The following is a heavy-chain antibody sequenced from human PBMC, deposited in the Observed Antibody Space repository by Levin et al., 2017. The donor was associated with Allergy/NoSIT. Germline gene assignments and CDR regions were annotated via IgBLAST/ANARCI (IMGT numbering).Heavy chain of an antibody. CDR3: TTDYTGLYYDFWSGYYG. Sequence: KPGESLKISCAASGFTFSNAWMSWVRQAPGKGLEWVGRVKSETDGGTTDYAASVKGRFTISRDDSENTLYLQMNSLKTEDTAVYYCTTDYTGLYYDFWSGYYGWGQGTLVTVSS. J-gene: IGHJ4*02. CDR1: GFTFSNAW. V-gene: IGHV3-15*01. CDR2: VKSETDGGTT. D-gene: IGHD3-3*01.